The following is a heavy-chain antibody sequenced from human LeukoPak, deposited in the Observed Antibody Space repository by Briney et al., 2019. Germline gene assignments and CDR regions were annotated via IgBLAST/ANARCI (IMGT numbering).Heavy chain of an antibody. J-gene: IGHJ4*02. CDR1: GGSISSYY. CDR3: ARAYGWELLGDVFDY. V-gene: IGHV4-59*01. Sequence: SSETLSLTCTVSGGSISSYYWSRIRQPPGKGLEWIGYIYYSGSTNYNPSLKSRVTISVDTSKNQFSLKLSSVTAADTAVYYCARAYGWELLGDVFDYWGQGTLVTVSS. D-gene: IGHD1-26*01. CDR2: IYYSGST.